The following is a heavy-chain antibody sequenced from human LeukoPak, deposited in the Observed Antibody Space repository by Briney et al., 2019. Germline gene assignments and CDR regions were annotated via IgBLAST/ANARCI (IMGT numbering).Heavy chain of an antibody. Sequence: GGSLRLSCRASGFTFTSYSMTWFRQAPGKGLESVSTFGGIFDNTYYADSVKGRFTISRDESKNTLSLQMSSLRAEDTAVYYCAKNGPKTSTFYFDSWGQGTLVTVSS. CDR1: GFTFTSYS. V-gene: IGHV3-23*01. CDR2: FGGIFDNT. J-gene: IGHJ4*02. D-gene: IGHD2-8*01. CDR3: AKNGPKTSTFYFDS.